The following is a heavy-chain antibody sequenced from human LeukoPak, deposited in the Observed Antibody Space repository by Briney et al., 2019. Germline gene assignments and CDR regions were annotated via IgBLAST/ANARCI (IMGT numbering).Heavy chain of an antibody. J-gene: IGHJ4*02. CDR2: IYYSGST. D-gene: IGHD4-11*01. Sequence: SETLSLTCTVSGGSISSYYWSWIRQPPGKGLEWIGYIYYSGSTNYNPSLKSRVTISVDTSKNQFSLKLSSVTAADTAVYYCARGGATVTTPFAYWGQGTLVTVSS. V-gene: IGHV4-59*01. CDR1: GGSISSYY. CDR3: ARGGATVTTPFAY.